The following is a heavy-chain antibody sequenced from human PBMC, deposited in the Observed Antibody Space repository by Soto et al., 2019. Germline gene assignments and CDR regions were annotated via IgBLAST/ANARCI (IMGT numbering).Heavy chain of an antibody. J-gene: IGHJ4*02. CDR1: GGSVSSGSYY. Sequence: PSETLSLTCTVSGGSVSSGSYYWSWIRQPPGKGLEWIGYIYYSGSTNYNPSLKSRVTISVDTSKNQFSLKLSSVTAADTAVYYCAGSPSCRAIAVASFWNDYWGKGTLVTVAS. CDR3: AGSPSCRAIAVASFWNDY. D-gene: IGHD6-19*01. V-gene: IGHV4-61*01. CDR2: IYYSGST.